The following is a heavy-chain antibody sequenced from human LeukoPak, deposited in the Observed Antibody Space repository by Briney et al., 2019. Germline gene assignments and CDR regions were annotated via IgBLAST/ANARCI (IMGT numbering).Heavy chain of an antibody. D-gene: IGHD4-17*01. V-gene: IGHV1-8*01. CDR1: GYTFTSYD. Sequence: ASVKVSCKASGYTFTSYDINWVRQATGQGLEWMGWMNPNSGNTGYAQKFQGRVTMTRNTSISTAYMELSSLRSEDTAVYYCARAVTTDIEDAFDIWGQGTMVTVSS. CDR3: ARAVTTDIEDAFDI. CDR2: MNPNSGNT. J-gene: IGHJ3*02.